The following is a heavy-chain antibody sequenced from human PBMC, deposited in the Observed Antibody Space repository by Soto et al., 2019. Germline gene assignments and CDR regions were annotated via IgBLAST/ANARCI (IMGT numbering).Heavy chain of an antibody. CDR3: ARDQDLRFVP. CDR1: GGTFSSYT. CDR2: IIPILGIA. V-gene: IGHV1-69*04. Sequence: SVKVSCKASGGTFSSYTISWVRQAPGQGLEWMGRIIPILGIANYAQKFQGRVTITADTSTSTAYMELRGLRSDDTAVYYCARDQDLRFVPWGQGTLVTVSS. J-gene: IGHJ5*02. D-gene: IGHD2-15*01.